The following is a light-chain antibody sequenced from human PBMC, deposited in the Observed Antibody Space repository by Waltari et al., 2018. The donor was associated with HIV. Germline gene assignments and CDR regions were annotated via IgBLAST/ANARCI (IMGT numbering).Light chain of an antibody. CDR3: QSYDTDTHAI. CDR1: SGDIASNY. V-gene: IGLV6-57*04. CDR2: EHS. Sequence: NFMLTQPHSVSESPGKTVTISCTRSSGDIASNYVLWYQLRPGSAPTTLIYEHSQRPSGVPDRFSGSIDSSSNSASLTISGLKTEDEADYYCQSYDTDTHAIFGGGTKLTVL. J-gene: IGLJ2*01.